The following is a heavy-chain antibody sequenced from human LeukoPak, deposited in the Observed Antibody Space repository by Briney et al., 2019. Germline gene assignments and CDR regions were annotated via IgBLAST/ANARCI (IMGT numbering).Heavy chain of an antibody. CDR1: GFTFSSYS. V-gene: IGHV3-21*01. CDR3: ARVTVAGTWLDY. CDR2: ISSSSSYI. D-gene: IGHD6-19*01. Sequence: GGSLRLSCAASGFTFSSYSMTWVRQAPGKGLEWVSSISSSSSYIYYADSVKGRFTISRDNAKKSLYLEMNSLRAEDTAVYYCARVTVAGTWLDYWGQGTLVTVSS. J-gene: IGHJ4*02.